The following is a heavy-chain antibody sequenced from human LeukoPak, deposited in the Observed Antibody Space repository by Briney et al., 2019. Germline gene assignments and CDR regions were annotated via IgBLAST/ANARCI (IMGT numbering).Heavy chain of an antibody. CDR2: ISWNSGSI. CDR3: AKSSAAGEVGWFDP. CDR1: GFTFDDYA. V-gene: IGHV3-9*01. Sequence: PGGSLRLSCAASGFTFDDYAMHWVRQAPGKGLEWVSGISWNSGSIGYADSVKGRFTISRDNAKNSLYLQMNSLRAEDTALYYCAKSSAAGEVGWFDPWGQGTLVTVSS. D-gene: IGHD1-26*01. J-gene: IGHJ5*02.